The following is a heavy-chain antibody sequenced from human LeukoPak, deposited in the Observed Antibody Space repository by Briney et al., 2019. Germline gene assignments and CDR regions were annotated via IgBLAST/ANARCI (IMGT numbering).Heavy chain of an antibody. CDR3: ARENFYASSGYSPHSFDY. V-gene: IGHV3-21*01. J-gene: IGHJ4*02. D-gene: IGHD3-22*01. CDR1: GFSFSYYA. Sequence: GGSLRLSCSASGFSFSYYAINWVRQAPGKGLEWVSSISSSNNYIHYADSMKGRFTVSRDNAMNSLFLQMNSLRVEDTAVYYCARENFYASSGYSPHSFDYWGQGTLVTVSS. CDR2: ISSSNNYI.